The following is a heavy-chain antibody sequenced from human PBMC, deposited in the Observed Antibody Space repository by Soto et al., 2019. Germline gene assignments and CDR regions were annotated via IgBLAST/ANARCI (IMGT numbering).Heavy chain of an antibody. Sequence: QVQLVESGGGVVQPGRSLRLSCAASGFTFSSYGMHWVRQAPGKGLEWVAVIWYDGSNKYYADSVKGRFTISRDNSKNTLYLQMNSLRAEDTAVYYWARSNSWPPEDYWGQGTLVTVSS. CDR1: GFTFSSYG. CDR3: ARSNSWPPEDY. CDR2: IWYDGSNK. V-gene: IGHV3-33*01. J-gene: IGHJ4*02. D-gene: IGHD6-13*01.